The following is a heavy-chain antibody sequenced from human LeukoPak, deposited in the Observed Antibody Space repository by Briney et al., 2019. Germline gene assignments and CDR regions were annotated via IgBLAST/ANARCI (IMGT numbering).Heavy chain of an antibody. Sequence: GPSVKVCCTASGYTFTSYGISRVRQAPGQGLEWMGWIGAYNGNTNYAQKLQGRVTMTTDTSTSKTYMELRRLRSADTAVYSCARGVGAYCSSTSSYLALFYYCSQGTLVTVSS. V-gene: IGHV1-18*01. D-gene: IGHD2-2*01. CDR3: ARGVGAYCSSTSSYLALFYY. J-gene: IGHJ4*02. CDR2: IGAYNGNT. CDR1: GYTFTSYG.